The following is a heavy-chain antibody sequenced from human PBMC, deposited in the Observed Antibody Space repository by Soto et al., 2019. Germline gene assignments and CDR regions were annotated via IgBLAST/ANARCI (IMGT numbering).Heavy chain of an antibody. Sequence: QLQLRQSGPGLVQPSETLSLTCSVSGASISSGDYYWGWIRQPPGKGLEWIGSIFSDGSPYYNPSLQSRDTLSMDTSTNQCSLKLNSATAADTAVYYCVRTVDSSGFFDLWGRGTLITVSS. CDR2: IFSDGSP. D-gene: IGHD2-21*01. V-gene: IGHV4-39*01. CDR3: VRTVDSSGFFDL. J-gene: IGHJ2*01. CDR1: GASISSGDYY.